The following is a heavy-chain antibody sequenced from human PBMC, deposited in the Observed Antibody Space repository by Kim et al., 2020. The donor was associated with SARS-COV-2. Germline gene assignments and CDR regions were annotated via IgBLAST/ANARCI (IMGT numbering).Heavy chain of an antibody. J-gene: IGHJ4*02. V-gene: IGHV3-74*01. CDR3: TTGPF. CDR2: IDNDGTTT. CDR1: GFSFSEWW. Sequence: GGSLRLSCAASGFSFSEWWMDWVRQAPGKGPEWVARIDNDGTTTLYADSVKGRFTISRDNSKNTLYLQMTGLRADDTGVYYCTTGPFWSPGTLVTVSS.